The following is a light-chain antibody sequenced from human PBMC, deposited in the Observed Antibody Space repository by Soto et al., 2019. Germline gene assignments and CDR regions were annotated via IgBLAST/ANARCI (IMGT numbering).Light chain of an antibody. V-gene: IGKV1-5*01. Sequence: DIQLTQSPSTLSASVGDRVIITCRASHDIGNYLAWYQQKPGKAPKHLIYEASNLRSGDPSRFSGSGSGTEFTLTITGLQPDEFACCCCQQYKDFSPVCSFGQGTKVEIK. J-gene: IGKJ2*04. CDR2: EAS. CDR3: QQYKDFSPVCS. CDR1: HDIGNY.